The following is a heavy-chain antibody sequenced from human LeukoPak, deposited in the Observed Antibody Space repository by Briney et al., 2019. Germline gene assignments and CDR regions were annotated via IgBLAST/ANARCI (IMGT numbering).Heavy chain of an antibody. CDR3: ARVWYYYGSGSPNYYYYMDV. CDR1: GGSISSYY. CDR2: IYTSGST. D-gene: IGHD3-10*01. V-gene: IGHV4-4*07. Sequence: SETLSLTCTVSGGSISSYYWSWIRQPAGKGLEWIGRIYTSGSTNYNPSLKSRVTMSVDTSKNQFSLKLSSVTAADTAVYYCARVWYYYGSGSPNYYYYMDVWGKGTTVTISS. J-gene: IGHJ6*03.